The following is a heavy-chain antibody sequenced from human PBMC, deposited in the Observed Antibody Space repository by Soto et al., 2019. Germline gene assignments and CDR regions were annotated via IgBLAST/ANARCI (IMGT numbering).Heavy chain of an antibody. CDR3: AGDPYYYASDY. J-gene: IGHJ4*02. D-gene: IGHD3-10*01. V-gene: IGHV3-11*01. Sequence: GGSLRLSCAASGFAFSAHYMTWIRQAPGKGLEWVSYISGSGTTIYYADSVKGRFTVSRDNAKNSLYLQMNSLRAEDTAVYYCAGDPYYYASDYWGQGTLVTGSS. CDR2: ISGSGTTI. CDR1: GFAFSAHY.